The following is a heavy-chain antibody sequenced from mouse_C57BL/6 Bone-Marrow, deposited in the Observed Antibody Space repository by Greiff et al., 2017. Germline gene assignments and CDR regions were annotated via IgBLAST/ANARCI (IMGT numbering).Heavy chain of an antibody. Sequence: QVQLKESGAELARPGASVKMSCKASGYTFTSYTMHWVNQRPGQGLEWIGYINPSSGYTKYNQKFKDKANLTEDKSASTAYMQLSSLTSEDSAVYYCAMTTVVAFDYWGQGTTLTVSS. CDR3: AMTTVVAFDY. CDR1: GYTFTSYT. D-gene: IGHD1-1*01. V-gene: IGHV1-4*01. CDR2: INPSSGYT. J-gene: IGHJ2*01.